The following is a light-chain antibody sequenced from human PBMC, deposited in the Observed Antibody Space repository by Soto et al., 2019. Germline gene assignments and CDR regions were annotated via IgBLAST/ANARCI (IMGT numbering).Light chain of an antibody. CDR2: DVS. CDR1: SSDVGGYNY. CDR3: CSYTTSNTRQIV. J-gene: IGLJ1*01. V-gene: IGLV2-14*01. Sequence: LTQPVSVSGSPGQSITISCTGTSSDVGGYNYVSWYQQQPGKAPKFMIYDVSNRPSGVSNRFSGSKSGNTASLTISGLQAEDGADYYCCSYTTSNTRQIVFGTG.